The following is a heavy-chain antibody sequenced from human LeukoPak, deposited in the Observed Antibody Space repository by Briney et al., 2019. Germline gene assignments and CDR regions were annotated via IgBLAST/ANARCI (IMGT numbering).Heavy chain of an antibody. CDR1: GFTYSSYW. J-gene: IGHJ5*02. V-gene: IGHV3-7*01. CDR3: AREAGDSSGWSNWFDP. Sequence: TGGSLRLSCAASGFTYSSYWMSWVHQAPGKGREWVANIKQDGSEKNYVDSVKGRFTISRDNAKNSLYLQMNSLRAEDTAVYYCAREAGDSSGWSNWFDPWGQGALATVSS. D-gene: IGHD6-19*01. CDR2: IKQDGSEK.